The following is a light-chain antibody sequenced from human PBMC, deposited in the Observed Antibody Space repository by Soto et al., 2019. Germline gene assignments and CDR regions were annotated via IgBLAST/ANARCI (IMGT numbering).Light chain of an antibody. J-gene: IGKJ5*01. CDR1: QSISSY. Sequence: DIPMTRSPSSLSASVGDRVTITCRASQSISSYLNWYQQKPGKAPKLLIYAASSLQSGVPSRFSGSGTGTDFHLTNSSLQPEDFATYYFQQSYRNPSVTFGQGKRLEIK. CDR3: QQSYRNPSVT. V-gene: IGKV1-39*01. CDR2: AAS.